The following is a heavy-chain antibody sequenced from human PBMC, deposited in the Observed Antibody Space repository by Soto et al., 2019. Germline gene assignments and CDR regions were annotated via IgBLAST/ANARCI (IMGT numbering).Heavy chain of an antibody. CDR3: ARAKTNYDYIWGSYRPNDAFDI. Sequence: QVQLVQSGAEVKKPGASVKVSCKASGYTFTSFDINWVRQASGQGLEWMGWMNPNSGNTGYAQKFQGRVSMTRNTSISTGYMELSGLRSEDSAVYYCARAKTNYDYIWGSYRPNDAFDIWGQGTMVTVSS. J-gene: IGHJ3*02. V-gene: IGHV1-8*01. D-gene: IGHD3-16*02. CDR1: GYTFTSFD. CDR2: MNPNSGNT.